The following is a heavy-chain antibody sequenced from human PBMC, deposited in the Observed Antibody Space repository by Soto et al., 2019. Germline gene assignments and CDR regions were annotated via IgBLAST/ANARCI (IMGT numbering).Heavy chain of an antibody. Sequence: QVQLQESGPGLVKPSETLSLTCTVSGGSVSSGSYYWSWIRQPPGKGLEWIGYIYYSGSTNYNPSLQSRVTISVDTSKNQCSLKLSSVTAADTAVYYCAREPQAYCGGDCLDAFDIWGQWTMVTVSS. CDR3: AREPQAYCGGDCLDAFDI. J-gene: IGHJ3*02. CDR1: GGSVSSGSYY. D-gene: IGHD2-21*02. V-gene: IGHV4-61*01. CDR2: IYYSGST.